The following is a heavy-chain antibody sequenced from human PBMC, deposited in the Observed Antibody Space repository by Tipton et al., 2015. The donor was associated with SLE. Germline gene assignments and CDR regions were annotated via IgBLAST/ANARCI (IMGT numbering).Heavy chain of an antibody. J-gene: IGHJ6*02. D-gene: IGHD6-13*01. V-gene: IGHV4-34*01. CDR1: GGSFSGYY. CDR3: AGLYSGSWLPFGYYYYGMYV. CDR2: INHSGST. Sequence: TLSLTCAVYGGSFSGYYWSWIRQPPGKGLEWIGEINHSGSTNYNPSLKSRVTISVDTSKNQFSLKLSSVTAADTAVYYCAGLYSGSWLPFGYYYYGMYVWGQGTTVTVSS.